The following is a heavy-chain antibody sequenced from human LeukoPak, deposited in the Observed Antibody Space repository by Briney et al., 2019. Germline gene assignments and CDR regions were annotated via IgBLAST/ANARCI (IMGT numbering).Heavy chain of an antibody. J-gene: IGHJ5*02. CDR2: IYYSGST. V-gene: IGHV4-39*01. CDR3: ARQHLQGSGFFDP. CDR1: GDSISGSRFS. D-gene: IGHD3-22*01. Sequence: PSETLSLTCSVSGDSISGSRFSWGWIRQPPGKGLEWIGSIYYSGSTYYNPSLKSRVTISVDTSKNQFSLKLSSVTAADTAVYYCARQHLQGSGFFDPWGQGTLVTVSS.